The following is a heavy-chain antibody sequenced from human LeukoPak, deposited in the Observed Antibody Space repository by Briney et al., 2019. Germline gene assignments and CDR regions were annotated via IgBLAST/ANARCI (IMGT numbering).Heavy chain of an antibody. CDR1: GGSISSYY. V-gene: IGHV4-39*01. J-gene: IGHJ4*02. CDR3: ARNPDCSSTSCRFDY. CDR2: IYYSGST. Sequence: SETLSLTCTVSGGSISSYYWGWIRQPPGKGLEWIGSIYYSGSTYYNPSLKSRVTISVDTSKNQFSLKLSSVTAADTAVYYCARNPDCSSTSCRFDYWGQGTLVTVSS. D-gene: IGHD2-2*01.